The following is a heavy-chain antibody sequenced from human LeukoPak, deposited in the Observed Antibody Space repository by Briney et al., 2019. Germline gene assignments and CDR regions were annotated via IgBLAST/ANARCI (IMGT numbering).Heavy chain of an antibody. J-gene: IGHJ4*02. D-gene: IGHD3-3*01. CDR2: ISSSSSTI. CDR1: GFTFSSYS. Sequence: GRSLRLSCAASGFTFSSYSMNWVRQAPGKGLEWVSYISSSSSTIYYADSVKGRFTISRDNAKNSLYLQMNSLRAEDTAVYYCARGPHYDFWSGPPPVYYFDYWGQGTLVTVSS. V-gene: IGHV3-48*01. CDR3: ARGPHYDFWSGPPPVYYFDY.